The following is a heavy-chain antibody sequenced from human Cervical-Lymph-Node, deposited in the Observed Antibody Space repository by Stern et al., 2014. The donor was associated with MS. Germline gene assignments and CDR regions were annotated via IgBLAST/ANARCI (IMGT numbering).Heavy chain of an antibody. V-gene: IGHV3-30*03. CDR1: GFTFSSYG. J-gene: IGHJ4*02. CDR3: ARDYEDTSMLFDH. D-gene: IGHD2-8*01. Sequence: VPLGASGGAVVQPGRSLRLSCAASGFTFSSYGMHLVRQGPGKGLELATVISYDGNHKYYAASVKGRFTISRDNSKNTLHLQMNSVTPDDTAIYYCARDYEDTSMLFDHWGQGTLVTVSS. CDR2: ISYDGNHK.